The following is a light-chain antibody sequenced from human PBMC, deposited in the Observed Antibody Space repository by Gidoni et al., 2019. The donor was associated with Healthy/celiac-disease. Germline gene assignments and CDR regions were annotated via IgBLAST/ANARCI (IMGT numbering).Light chain of an antibody. CDR2: TAS. V-gene: IGKV1-39*01. Sequence: DIQMTQSPSSLSASVGDRVTITCRASQSISSYLNWYQQKPGKAPKLLIYTASSLQSGVPSRFSGSGSGTDFTLTISSLQPDDFATYYCQQNYSTPPLTFGRGTKVEIK. J-gene: IGKJ4*01. CDR3: QQNYSTPPLT. CDR1: QSISSY.